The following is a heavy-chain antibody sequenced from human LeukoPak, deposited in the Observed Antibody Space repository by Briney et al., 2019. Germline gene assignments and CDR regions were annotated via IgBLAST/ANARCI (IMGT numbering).Heavy chain of an antibody. D-gene: IGHD2-2*01. CDR2: IIPILGIE. V-gene: IGHV1-69*04. CDR1: GYTFTSYD. Sequence: SVKVSCKASGYTFTSYDINWVRQATGQGLEWMGRIIPILGIENYAQKFQGRVTITADKSTSTAYMELSSLRSEDTAVYYCARDFRSCSSTSCYAGFYWGQGTLVTVSS. J-gene: IGHJ4*02. CDR3: ARDFRSCSSTSCYAGFY.